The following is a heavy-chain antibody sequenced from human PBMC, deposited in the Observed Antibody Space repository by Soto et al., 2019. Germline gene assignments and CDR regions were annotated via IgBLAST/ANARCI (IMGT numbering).Heavy chain of an antibody. CDR3: AIASNYDFWSGYYIRNLFDS. D-gene: IGHD3-3*01. CDR1: GGTFSSYA. CDR2: IIPIFGTA. Sequence: SVRVSCKASGGTFSSYAISWVRQAPGQGLEWMGGIIPIFGTANYAQKFQGRVTITADESTSTAYMELSSLRSEDTAVYYCAIASNYDFWSGYYIRNLFDSRGKGTLVTVSS. J-gene: IGHJ5*01. V-gene: IGHV1-69*13.